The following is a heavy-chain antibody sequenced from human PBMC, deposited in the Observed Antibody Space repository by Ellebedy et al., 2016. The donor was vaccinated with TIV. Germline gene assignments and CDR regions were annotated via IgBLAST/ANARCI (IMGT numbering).Heavy chain of an antibody. CDR1: GYSFTSYW. CDR2: IDPSDSYT. D-gene: IGHD3-22*01. V-gene: IGHV5-10-1*01. Sequence: GESLKISCEGSGYSFTSYWIGWVRQMPGKGLEWMGRIDPSDSYTNYSPSFQGHVTISADKSFSTAYLQWSSLKASDTAMYYCARHLKPYYYDSSGYPGDYWGQGTLVTVSS. J-gene: IGHJ4*02. CDR3: ARHLKPYYYDSSGYPGDY.